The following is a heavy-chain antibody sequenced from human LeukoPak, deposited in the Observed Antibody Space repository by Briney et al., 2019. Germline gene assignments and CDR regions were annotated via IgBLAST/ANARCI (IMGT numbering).Heavy chain of an antibody. CDR3: AKVDSSGCYLN. Sequence: GRSLRLSCAASGFTFSSYGMHWVRQAPGKGLEWVAVISYDGSNTYYADSVKGRFTISRDNSKNTLYLQMNSLRAEDTAVYYCAKVDSSGCYLNWGQGTLVTVSS. CDR2: ISYDGSNT. V-gene: IGHV3-30*18. J-gene: IGHJ4*02. D-gene: IGHD6-19*01. CDR1: GFTFSSYG.